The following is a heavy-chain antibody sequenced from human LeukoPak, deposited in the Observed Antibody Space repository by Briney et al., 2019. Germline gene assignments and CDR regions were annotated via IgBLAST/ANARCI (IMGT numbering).Heavy chain of an antibody. CDR1: GFTFGSYG. CDR2: ITYDGYYK. D-gene: IGHD3-10*01. V-gene: IGHV3-30*03. J-gene: IGHJ4*02. Sequence: PGGSLRLSCAASGFTFGSYGMHWVRQAPGKGLEWVALITYDGYYKYYSDSVKGRFTISSDTSKNTLYLQMNSLRAEDTAVYYCARDLSPVVRASPMGYWGQGTLVTVSS. CDR3: ARDLSPVVRASPMGY.